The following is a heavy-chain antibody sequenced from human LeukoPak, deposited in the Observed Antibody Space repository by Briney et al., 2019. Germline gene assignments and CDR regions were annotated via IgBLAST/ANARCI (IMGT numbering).Heavy chain of an antibody. Sequence: QAGGSLRLSCAASGFTFSSYWMSWVRQAPGKGLEWVANIKRDGSEKYYVDSVKGRFTISRDNAKNSLYLQMNSLRAEDTAVYYCARAIVVVPAAPYPLDYWGQGTLVTVSS. J-gene: IGHJ4*02. V-gene: IGHV3-7*04. CDR1: GFTFSSYW. D-gene: IGHD2-2*01. CDR3: ARAIVVVPAAPYPLDY. CDR2: IKRDGSEK.